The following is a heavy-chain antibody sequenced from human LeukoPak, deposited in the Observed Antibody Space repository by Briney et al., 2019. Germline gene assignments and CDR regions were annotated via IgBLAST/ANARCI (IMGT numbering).Heavy chain of an antibody. CDR3: ARGRFLEWLWFGYYYYGMDV. V-gene: IGHV1-8*01. D-gene: IGHD3-3*01. CDR1: GYTFTIYD. J-gene: IGHJ6*02. CDR2: MNPNSGNT. Sequence: ASVKVSCKASGYTFTIYDINWVRQATGQGLEWMGWMNPNSGNTGYAQKFQGRVTMTRNTSISTAYMELSSLRSEDTAVYYCARGRFLEWLWFGYYYYGMDVWGQGTTVTVSS.